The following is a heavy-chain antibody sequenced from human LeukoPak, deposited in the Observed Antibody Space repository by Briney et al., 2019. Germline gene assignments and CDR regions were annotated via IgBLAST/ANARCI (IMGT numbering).Heavy chain of an antibody. CDR2: ISGSGGST. CDR3: ARDHRGIYSPFDY. CDR1: GFTFSSYA. V-gene: IGHV3-23*01. D-gene: IGHD2-21*01. Sequence: GGSLRLSCAASGFTFSSYAMSWVRQAPGKGLEWVSAISGSGGSTYYADSVKGRFTISRDNSKNTLYLQMNSLRAEDTAVYYCARDHRGIYSPFDYWGQETLVIVSS. J-gene: IGHJ4*02.